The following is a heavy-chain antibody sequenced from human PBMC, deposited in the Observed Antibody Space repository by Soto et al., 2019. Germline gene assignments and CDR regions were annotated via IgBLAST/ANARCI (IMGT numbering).Heavy chain of an antibody. V-gene: IGHV3-23*01. CDR3: AKWSLSAAERHYYYGMDV. CDR1: GFTFRSYA. Sequence: GGSLRLSCAASGFTFRSYAMSWVRQAPGKGLEWVSAISGSGGSTYYADSVKGRFTISRDNSKNTLYLQMNSLRAEDTAVYYCAKWSLSAAERHYYYGMDVWGQGTTVTVSS. J-gene: IGHJ6*02. CDR2: ISGSGGST. D-gene: IGHD6-25*01.